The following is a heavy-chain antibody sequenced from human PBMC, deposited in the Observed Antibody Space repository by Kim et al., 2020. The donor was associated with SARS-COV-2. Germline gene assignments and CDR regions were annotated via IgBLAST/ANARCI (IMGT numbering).Heavy chain of an antibody. J-gene: IGHJ3*02. V-gene: IGHV4-4*02. CDR2: IYHSGST. Sequence: SETLSLTCAVSGGSISSSNWWSWVRQPPGKGLEWIGEIYHSGSTNYNPSLKSRVTISVDKSKNQFSLKLSSVTAADTAVYYCARERGDYDFWSGQTRSDAFDIWGQGTMVTVSS. CDR1: GGSISSSNW. CDR3: ARERGDYDFWSGQTRSDAFDI. D-gene: IGHD3-3*01.